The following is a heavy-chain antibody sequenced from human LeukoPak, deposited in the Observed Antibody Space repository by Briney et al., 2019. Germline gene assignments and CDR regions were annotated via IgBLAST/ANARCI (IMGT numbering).Heavy chain of an antibody. J-gene: IGHJ4*02. D-gene: IGHD4-17*01. CDR3: ARSWVGRCGDYYYFDY. V-gene: IGHV3-23*01. CDR1: GFTFSSYA. CDR2: ISGSGGST. Sequence: PGGSLRLSCAASGFTFSSYAMSWVRQAPGKGLEWVSAISGSGGSTYYADSVKGRFTISRDNSKNTLYLQMNSLRSEDTAVYYCARSWVGRCGDYYYFDYWGQGTLVTVSS.